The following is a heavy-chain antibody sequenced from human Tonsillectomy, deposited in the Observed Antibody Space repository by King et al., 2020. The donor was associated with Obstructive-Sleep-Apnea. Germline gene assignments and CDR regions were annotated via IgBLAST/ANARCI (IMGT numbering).Heavy chain of an antibody. D-gene: IGHD3-22*01. CDR3: AATDYYDSSGYYPYYFDY. Sequence: QLVQSGAEVKKPGSSVKVSCKASGGTFSSYAISWVRQAPGQGLEWMGGIIPIFGTAKYAQKFQGRVTITADESTSTAYMELSSLGSEDTAVYYCAATDYYDSSGYYPYYFDYWGQGTLVTVSS. CDR1: GGTFSSYA. V-gene: IGHV1-69*01. CDR2: IIPIFGTA. J-gene: IGHJ4*02.